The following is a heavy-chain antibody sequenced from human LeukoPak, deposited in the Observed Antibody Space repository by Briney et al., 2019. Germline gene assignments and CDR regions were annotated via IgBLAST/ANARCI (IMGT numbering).Heavy chain of an antibody. Sequence: GGSLRLSCAASGFTFSSYGMHWVRQAPGKGLEWVAFIRYDGGNEYYADSVKGRFTISRDNSQNTLYLQMNSLTAEDTAVYYCARAPYSGSYFGAFDIWGQGTMVTVSS. J-gene: IGHJ3*02. D-gene: IGHD1-26*01. CDR3: ARAPYSGSYFGAFDI. CDR2: IRYDGGNE. V-gene: IGHV3-30*02. CDR1: GFTFSSYG.